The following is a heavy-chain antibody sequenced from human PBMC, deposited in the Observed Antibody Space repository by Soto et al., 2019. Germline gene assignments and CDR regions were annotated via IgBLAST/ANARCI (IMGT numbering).Heavy chain of an antibody. Sequence: QVQLVQSGAEVKKPGSSVKVSCKASGGTFSSYAISWVRQAPGPGLEWMGGIIPIFGTANYAQKFQGRVTITADESKSTAYMELSRLRSEDKAVYYCARAYKGRGAHPCCSGGSCYYYGMDFWGQGTTVTVSS. CDR2: IIPIFGTA. V-gene: IGHV1-69*01. CDR1: GGTFSSYA. CDR3: ARAYKGRGAHPCCSGGSCYYYGMDF. J-gene: IGHJ6*02. D-gene: IGHD2-15*01.